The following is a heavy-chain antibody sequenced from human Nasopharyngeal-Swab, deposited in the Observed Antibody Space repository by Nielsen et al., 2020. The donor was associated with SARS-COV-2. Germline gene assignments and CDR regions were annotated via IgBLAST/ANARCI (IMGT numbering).Heavy chain of an antibody. CDR1: GFTFSDYY. V-gene: IGHV3-72*01. CDR2: TRSKADSYTT. CDR3: TAGFHFDY. Sequence: GESLKISCAASGFTFSDYYLDWVRQAPGKGLEWVGRTRSKADSYTTEYAASVKGRFTISRDESKNSLYLQMNSLKTEDTAVYYCTAGFHFDYWGQGILVPVSS. J-gene: IGHJ4*02.